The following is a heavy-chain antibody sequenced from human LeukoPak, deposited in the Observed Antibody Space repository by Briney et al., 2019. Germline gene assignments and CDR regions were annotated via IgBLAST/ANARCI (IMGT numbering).Heavy chain of an antibody. CDR1: GYSFTSSW. V-gene: IGHV5-51*01. Sequence: GESLKISCQASGYSFTSSWIGWARQVPGKGLEWMAIINPGDSDTRYSPSFQGQVTISADKSISTVYLQWGSLKASDTAMYYCARQPGAGWFDPWGQGTLVTVSS. D-gene: IGHD3-10*01. J-gene: IGHJ5*02. CDR3: ARQPGAGWFDP. CDR2: INPGDSDT.